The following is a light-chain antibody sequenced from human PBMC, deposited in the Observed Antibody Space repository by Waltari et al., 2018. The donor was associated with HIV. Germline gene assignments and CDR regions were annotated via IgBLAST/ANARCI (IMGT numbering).Light chain of an antibody. CDR2: SHY. V-gene: IGLV1-44*01. CDR3: AAWDGNGHWV. CDR1: RSNIGSNP. Sequence: QSVLAQPPSAAGAPAQRVTIPRSGRRSNIGSNPFSWYQQAPGTAPEFLIYSHYQRPSGVPDRFSGSKSGTSASLAISGLQSEDEADYYCAAWDGNGHWVFGGGTKLTVL. J-gene: IGLJ3*02.